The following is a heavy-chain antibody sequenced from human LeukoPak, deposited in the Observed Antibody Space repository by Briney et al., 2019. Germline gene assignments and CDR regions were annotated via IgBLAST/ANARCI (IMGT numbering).Heavy chain of an antibody. D-gene: IGHD3-10*01. CDR2: IRYDGSNK. V-gene: IGHV3-30*02. J-gene: IGHJ4*02. Sequence: GGSLRLSCAASGFSFSSYGMYWVRQAPGKGLEWVAFIRYDGSNKYYADSVKGRFTISRDNFKNTLYLQMNSLRPEDTALYYCAKEWYVGSPPDYWGQGTQVTVSS. CDR3: AKEWYVGSPPDY. CDR1: GFSFSSYG.